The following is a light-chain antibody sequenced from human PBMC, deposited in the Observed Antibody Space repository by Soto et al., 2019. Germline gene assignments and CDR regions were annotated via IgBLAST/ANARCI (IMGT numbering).Light chain of an antibody. CDR3: QQRSNWPT. V-gene: IGKV3-11*01. J-gene: IGKJ4*01. CDR1: QSVSSY. CDR2: DAS. Sequence: EIVLTQSPATLSLSPGERATLSCRASQSVSSYLAWYQQKPGQAPRLLIYDASNRATGIPARFSSSRSGTDFTLTISSLEPEDFAVYYCQQRSNWPTFGGGTKVDIK.